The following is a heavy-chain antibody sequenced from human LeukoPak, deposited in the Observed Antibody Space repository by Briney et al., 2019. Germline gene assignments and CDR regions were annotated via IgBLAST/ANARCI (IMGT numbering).Heavy chain of an antibody. V-gene: IGHV3-23*01. CDR1: GFTFSSYA. J-gene: IGHJ4*02. CDR3: AKAGSLAYCGGDCYLYYFDY. Sequence: GGSLRLSCAASGFTFSSYAISWDRQAPGKGLEWVSAISGSGGSTYYADSVKGRFTISRDNSKNTLYLQMNSLRAEDTAVYYCAKAGSLAYCGGDCYLYYFDYWGQGTLVTVSS. D-gene: IGHD2-21*02. CDR2: ISGSGGST.